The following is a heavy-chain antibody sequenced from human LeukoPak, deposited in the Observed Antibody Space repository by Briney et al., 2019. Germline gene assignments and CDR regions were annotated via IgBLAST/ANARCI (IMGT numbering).Heavy chain of an antibody. CDR3: ATETNYYDSTPHFDY. D-gene: IGHD3-22*01. J-gene: IGHJ4*02. Sequence: ASVKVSCKVSGYTLTELSMHWVRQAPGKGRECMGGFDPEDGETIYAQKFQGRVTMTEDTSTDTAYMELSSLRSEDTAVYYCATETNYYDSTPHFDYWGQGTLVTVSS. V-gene: IGHV1-24*01. CDR2: FDPEDGET. CDR1: GYTLTELS.